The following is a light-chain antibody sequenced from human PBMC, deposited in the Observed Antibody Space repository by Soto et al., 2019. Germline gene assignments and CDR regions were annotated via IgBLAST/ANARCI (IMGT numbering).Light chain of an antibody. CDR1: QSITSY. V-gene: IGKV1-39*01. CDR3: QQSYTTPWT. J-gene: IGKJ1*01. CDR2: AAS. Sequence: DIQMTQSPSSLSASVGDRVTITCRASQSITSYLNWYQQKPGKAPQLLTYAASSLQSGVPSRFSGSGSRTDFTLTISSLQPEDFATYFCQQSYTTPWTFGQGTKVDIK.